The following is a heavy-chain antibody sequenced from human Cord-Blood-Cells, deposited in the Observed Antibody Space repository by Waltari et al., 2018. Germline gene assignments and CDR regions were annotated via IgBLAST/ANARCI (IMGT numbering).Heavy chain of an antibody. J-gene: IGHJ4*02. Sequence: QVQLQESGPGLVKPSETLSLTCTVSGGSISRYYWSWIWQPAGKGLEWIGRIYTSGRTNYNPSLKSRVTMSVDTSKNQFSLKLSSVTAADTAVYYCAREGGFYYYDSSGYYYYFDYWGQGTLVTVSS. CDR3: AREGGFYYYDSSGYYYYFDY. CDR2: IYTSGRT. D-gene: IGHD3-22*01. CDR1: GGSISRYY. V-gene: IGHV4-4*07.